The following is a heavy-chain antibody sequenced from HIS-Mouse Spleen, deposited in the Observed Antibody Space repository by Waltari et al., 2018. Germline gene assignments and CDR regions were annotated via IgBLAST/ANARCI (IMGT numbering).Heavy chain of an antibody. CDR2: INHSGST. CDR1: GGSFSGYY. Sequence: QVQLQQWGAGLLKPSETLSLTCAVYGGSFSGYYWSWFRQPPGMGLEWIEEINHSGSTTYNPSLKRRVTISGETSKNPFSLQLSSVTAADTAVYYCARKRRGGYSSSWYIGYFDYWGQGTLVTVSS. J-gene: IGHJ4*02. D-gene: IGHD6-13*01. V-gene: IGHV4-34*01. CDR3: ARKRRGGYSSSWYIGYFDY.